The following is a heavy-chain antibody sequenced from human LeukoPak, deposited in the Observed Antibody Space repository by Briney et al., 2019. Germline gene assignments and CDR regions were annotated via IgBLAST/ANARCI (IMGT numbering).Heavy chain of an antibody. Sequence: GGSLRLSCAASGFTFSSYSMNWVRQAPGKGLEWVSSISSSSYIYYADSVKGRFTISRDNAKNSLYLQMNSLRAEDTAVYYCARGYCSSTSCLYDYYYYYYMDVWGEGTTVTVSS. D-gene: IGHD2-2*01. CDR2: ISSSSYI. CDR3: ARGYCSSTSCLYDYYYYYYMDV. CDR1: GFTFSSYS. V-gene: IGHV3-21*01. J-gene: IGHJ6*03.